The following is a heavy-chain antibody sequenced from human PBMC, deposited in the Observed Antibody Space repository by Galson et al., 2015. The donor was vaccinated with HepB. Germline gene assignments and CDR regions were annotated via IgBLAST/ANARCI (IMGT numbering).Heavy chain of an antibody. J-gene: IGHJ6*02. Sequence: SVKVSCKASGYNFNNYGLSWVRQAPGPGLEWLGWFSGYDGSTNYAQKFQGRVTMTADASTGTAYLGLRDLGSDDAAVYYSARDSRLEFRHNNYFPFGMDVWGQGSAVTVSS. CDR1: GYNFNNYG. V-gene: IGHV1-18*01. CDR2: FSGYDGST. D-gene: IGHD2/OR15-2a*01. CDR3: ARDSRLEFRHNNYFPFGMDV.